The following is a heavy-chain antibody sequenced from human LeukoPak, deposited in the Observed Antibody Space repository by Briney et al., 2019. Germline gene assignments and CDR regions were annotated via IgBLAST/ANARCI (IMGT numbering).Heavy chain of an antibody. V-gene: IGHV4-39*01. CDR3: ASVHSSGLGY. J-gene: IGHJ4*02. CDR2: IYYSGST. Sequence: PSETLSLTCTVSGGSISSSSYYWGWIRQPPGKGLEWIGSIYYSGSTYYNPSLKSRVTISVDTSKNQFSLKLSSVTAADTAVYYCASVHSSGLGYWGQGTLVTVSS. CDR1: GGSISSSSYY. D-gene: IGHD6-19*01.